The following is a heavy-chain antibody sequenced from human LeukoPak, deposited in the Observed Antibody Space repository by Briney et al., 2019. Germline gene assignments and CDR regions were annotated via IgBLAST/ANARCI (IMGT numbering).Heavy chain of an antibody. CDR1: GFTFSSYA. Sequence: GGSLRLSCAASGFTFSSYAMSWVRQAPGKGLVWVSRISTDGRTTSCADSVKGRFTISRDNAKNTLYLQLNSLRAEDTAVYYCVRSAQKAFDIWGQGTMVTVSS. V-gene: IGHV3-74*01. CDR3: VRSAQKAFDI. CDR2: ISTDGRTT. J-gene: IGHJ3*02.